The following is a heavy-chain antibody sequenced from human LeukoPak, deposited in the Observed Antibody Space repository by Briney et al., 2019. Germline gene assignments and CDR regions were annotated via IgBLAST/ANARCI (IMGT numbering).Heavy chain of an antibody. D-gene: IGHD3-22*01. CDR1: GFTYSSYA. Sequence: PGGSLRLSCAASGFTYSSYAMHWVRQAPGKGLEWVAVISYDGSNKYYADSVKGRFTISRDNSKNTLYLQMNSLRAEDTAVYYCASNMIVHAFDIWGQGTMVTVSS. CDR2: ISYDGSNK. CDR3: ASNMIVHAFDI. V-gene: IGHV3-30*04. J-gene: IGHJ3*02.